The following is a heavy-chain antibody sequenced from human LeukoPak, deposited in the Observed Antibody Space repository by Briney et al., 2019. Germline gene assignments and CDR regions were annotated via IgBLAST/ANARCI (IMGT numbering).Heavy chain of an antibody. CDR1: GFTFSSYW. CDR2: INSDGSST. J-gene: IGHJ3*02. Sequence: PGGSLRLSYAASGFTFSSYWMHWVRQVPGKGLVWVSRINSDGSSTSYADSVKGRFTISRDNAKNTLYVQMNSLRAEDTAVYYCSTGSGHAFDIWGRGTMVTVSS. CDR3: STGSGHAFDI. D-gene: IGHD3-10*01. V-gene: IGHV3-74*01.